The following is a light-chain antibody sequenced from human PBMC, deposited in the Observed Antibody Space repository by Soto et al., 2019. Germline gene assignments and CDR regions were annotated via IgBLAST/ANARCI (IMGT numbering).Light chain of an antibody. J-gene: IGKJ1*01. CDR3: QQYNSYSPL. V-gene: IGKV1-5*01. CDR1: QSIKTW. Sequence: DIQMTQSPSTLSASVGDTVTITCRASQSIKTWLAWDQQKPGKAPKLLIYDASTWESGVPSRFSGSGSGTDFTLTINSLQPDDFATYYCQQYNSYSPLFGQGTKVEFK. CDR2: DAS.